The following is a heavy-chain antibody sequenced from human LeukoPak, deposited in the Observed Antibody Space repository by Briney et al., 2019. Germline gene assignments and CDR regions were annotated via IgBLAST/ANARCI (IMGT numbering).Heavy chain of an antibody. CDR3: ARDTFGDYSSGSVFDY. D-gene: IGHD6-19*01. V-gene: IGHV3-30*04. CDR1: GFTFSSYA. Sequence: GGSLRLSCAASGFTFSSYAMHWVRQAPGKGLEWVAVISYDGSYKYYADSVKGRFTISRDNSKNTLYLQMNSLRAEDTAVYYCARDTFGDYSSGSVFDYWGQGTLVTVSS. CDR2: ISYDGSYK. J-gene: IGHJ4*02.